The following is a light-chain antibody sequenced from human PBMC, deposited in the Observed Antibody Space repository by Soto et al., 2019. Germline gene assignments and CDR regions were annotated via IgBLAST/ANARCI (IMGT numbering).Light chain of an antibody. Sequence: QSVLTQPPSASGTPGQRVTISCSGSSSNIGSNTVNWYQQLPGTAPKLLIYSNNQRPSGVPDQFSGSKSGTSASLAISGLQSEDEADFYCAAWDDSLNVPVYVFGTGTKVTVL. CDR2: SNN. CDR3: AAWDDSLNVPVYV. CDR1: SSNIGSNT. J-gene: IGLJ1*01. V-gene: IGLV1-44*01.